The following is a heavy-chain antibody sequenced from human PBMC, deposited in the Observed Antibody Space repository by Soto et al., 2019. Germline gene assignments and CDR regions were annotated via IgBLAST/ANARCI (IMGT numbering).Heavy chain of an antibody. Sequence: QVQLVQSGAEVKKPGSSVKVSCKASGGTFSSYTMSWVRQAPGQGLEWMGRIIPILGIANYAQKFQGRVTITADKSTSTAYMELSSLRSEDTAVYYCARDCTNGVCYTNWFDPWGQGTLVTVSS. J-gene: IGHJ5*02. CDR2: IIPILGIA. V-gene: IGHV1-69*08. CDR1: GGTFSSYT. D-gene: IGHD2-8*01. CDR3: ARDCTNGVCYTNWFDP.